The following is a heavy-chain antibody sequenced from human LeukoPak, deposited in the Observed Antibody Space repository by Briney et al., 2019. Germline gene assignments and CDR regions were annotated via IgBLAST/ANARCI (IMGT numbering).Heavy chain of an antibody. D-gene: IGHD2-21*02. CDR1: GFTVSSNY. V-gene: IGHV3-53*05. CDR2: IYSGGST. CDR3: ARSTYCGGDCYSGYFDY. J-gene: IGHJ4*02. Sequence: GGSLRLSCAASGFTVSSNYMSWVRQAPGKGLEWVSVIYSGGSTYYADSVKGRFTTSRDNSKNTLYLQMNSLRAEDTAVYYCARSTYCGGDCYSGYFDYWGQGTLVTVSS.